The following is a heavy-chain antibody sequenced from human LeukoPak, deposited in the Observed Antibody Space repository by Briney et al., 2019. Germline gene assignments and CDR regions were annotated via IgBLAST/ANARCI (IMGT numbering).Heavy chain of an antibody. D-gene: IGHD3-22*01. J-gene: IGHJ4*02. V-gene: IGHV3-30*02. Sequence: GGSLRLSCAASGFTFSSYGMHWVRQAPGKGLEWVAFIRYDGSNKYYADSVKGRFTISRDNSKNTLYLQMNSLRAEDTTVYYCAKDLSPRYYDSSGPFDYWGQGTLVTVSS. CDR3: AKDLSPRYYDSSGPFDY. CDR2: IRYDGSNK. CDR1: GFTFSSYG.